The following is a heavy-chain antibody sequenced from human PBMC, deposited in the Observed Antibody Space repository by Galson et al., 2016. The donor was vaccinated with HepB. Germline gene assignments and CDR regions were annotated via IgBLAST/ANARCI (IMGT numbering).Heavy chain of an antibody. Sequence: SLRLSCAVSGFTFSGFWMNWVRQAPGKGLEWVAIIKEDGSDKHYVDSVKGRFTISRDNAKNSLYLQMDSLRGEDTAVYYCARGSGYLIDYWGQGTVVTVSS. CDR2: IKEDGSDK. V-gene: IGHV3-7*04. J-gene: IGHJ4*02. D-gene: IGHD5-18*01. CDR3: ARGSGYLIDY. CDR1: GFTFSGFW.